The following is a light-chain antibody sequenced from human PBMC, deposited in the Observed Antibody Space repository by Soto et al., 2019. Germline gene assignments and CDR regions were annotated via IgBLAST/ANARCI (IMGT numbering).Light chain of an antibody. Sequence: IQMTQSPSSLSASVGDRVTITCRASQSISSYLNWYQQKPGKAPKLLIYAASSLQSGVPSRFSGSGSGTDFTLTISSLQPEDFATYYCLQDYNYPWTFGLGTKVAI. CDR3: LQDYNYPWT. V-gene: IGKV1-6*01. J-gene: IGKJ1*01. CDR2: AAS. CDR1: QSISSY.